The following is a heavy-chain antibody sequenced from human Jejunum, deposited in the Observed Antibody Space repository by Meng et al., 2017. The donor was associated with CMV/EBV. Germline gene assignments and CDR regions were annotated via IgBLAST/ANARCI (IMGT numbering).Heavy chain of an antibody. CDR3: VKILSGGPYYFYAMDV. Sequence: FTFTTYGMHWIRQAPGKGLEWVAFIRNDRSNTYYADSVKGRFTISRDNSKNTLFLQMNSLRADDTAVYYCVKILSGGPYYFYAMDVWGQGTTVTVSS. CDR1: FTFTTYG. V-gene: IGHV3-30*02. D-gene: IGHD1-26*01. J-gene: IGHJ6*02. CDR2: IRNDRSNT.